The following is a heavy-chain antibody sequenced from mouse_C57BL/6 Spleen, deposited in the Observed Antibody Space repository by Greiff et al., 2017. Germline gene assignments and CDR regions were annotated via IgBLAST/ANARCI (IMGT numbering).Heavy chain of an antibody. CDR3: AKRDGSGIYAMDY. Sequence: EVQLQQSVAELVRPGASVKLSCTASGFNINNTYMHWVKQRPEQGLEWIGRIDPANGNTKYAPKFQGKATLTADTSANTAYLQLSSLTSEDTAIYYCAKRDGSGIYAMDYWGQGTLVTVFS. J-gene: IGHJ4*01. D-gene: IGHD1-1*01. CDR2: IDPANGNT. V-gene: IGHV14-3*01. CDR1: GFNINNTY.